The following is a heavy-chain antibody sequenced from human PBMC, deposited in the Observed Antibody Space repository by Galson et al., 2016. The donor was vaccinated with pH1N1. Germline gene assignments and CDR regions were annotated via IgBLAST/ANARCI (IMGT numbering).Heavy chain of an antibody. CDR3: ARRYYFDY. J-gene: IGHJ4*02. CDR2: IDPSDGTT. CDR1: GYSVTRYY. Sequence: SVKVSCKASGYSVTRYYMHWVRQAPGQGLEWMGIIDPSDGTTTYSQKFRGRITMMRDTPTNSVYMELSSLTSDDPAVYYCARRYYFDYWGQGTLITVSS. V-gene: IGHV1-46*01.